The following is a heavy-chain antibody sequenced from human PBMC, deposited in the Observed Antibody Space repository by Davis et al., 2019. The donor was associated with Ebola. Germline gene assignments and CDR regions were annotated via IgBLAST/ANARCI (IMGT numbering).Heavy chain of an antibody. V-gene: IGHV1-69*04. CDR3: ARDPIYYDSSGYGDNWFDP. Sequence: SVKVSCKASGGTFSSYAISWVRQAPGQGLEWMGRIIPILGIANYAQKFQGRVTITADKSTSPAYMELSSLRSEDTAVYYCARDPIYYDSSGYGDNWFDPWGQGTLVTVSS. CDR1: GGTFSSYA. CDR2: IIPILGIA. D-gene: IGHD3-22*01. J-gene: IGHJ5*02.